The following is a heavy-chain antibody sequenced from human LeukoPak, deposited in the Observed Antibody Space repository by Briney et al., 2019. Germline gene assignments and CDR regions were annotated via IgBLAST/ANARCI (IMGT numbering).Heavy chain of an antibody. CDR1: GGTFSSYA. CDR3: ARYGDYEKGTSFDY. D-gene: IGHD4-17*01. Sequence: ASVKVSCKASGGTFSSYATSWVRQAPGQGLEWMGGIIPIFGTANYAQKFQGRVTITADESTSTAYMELSSLRSEDTAVYYCARYGDYEKGTSFDYWGQGTLVTVSS. J-gene: IGHJ4*02. CDR2: IIPIFGTA. V-gene: IGHV1-69*13.